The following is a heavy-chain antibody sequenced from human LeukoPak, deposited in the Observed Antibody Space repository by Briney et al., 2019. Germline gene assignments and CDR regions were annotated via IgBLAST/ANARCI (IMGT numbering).Heavy chain of an antibody. D-gene: IGHD4-17*01. V-gene: IGHV4-59*08. CDR2: IYYSGST. J-gene: IGHJ4*02. CDR3: ARHGTMTTVTYFDY. Sequence: PSETLSLTCTVSGGSISSYYWSWIRQPPGKGLEWIGYIYYSGSTNYNPSLKSRVTISVDTSKNQFSLKLSSVTAADTAGYYCARHGTMTTVTYFDYWGQGTLVTVSS. CDR1: GGSISSYY.